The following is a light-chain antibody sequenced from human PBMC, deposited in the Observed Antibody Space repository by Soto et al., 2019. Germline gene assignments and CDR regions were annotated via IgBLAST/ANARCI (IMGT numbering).Light chain of an antibody. V-gene: IGKV1-5*03. CDR2: KAS. CDR3: QQYDSYSPWT. J-gene: IGKJ1*01. CDR1: QSISSW. Sequence: DIQMTQSPSTLSASVGDRVTITCRARQSISSWLAWYQQKPGKAPKLLIYKASSLESGVPSRFSGSGSGTEFTLTISSLQPDDFATYNCQQYDSYSPWTFGQGTKVDIK.